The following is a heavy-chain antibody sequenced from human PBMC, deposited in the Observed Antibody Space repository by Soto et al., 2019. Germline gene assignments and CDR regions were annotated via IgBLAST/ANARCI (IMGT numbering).Heavy chain of an antibody. Sequence: SETLSLTCTVSGGSISSYYWSWIRQPAGKGLEWIGRIYTSGSTNYNPSLKSRVTMSVDTSKNQFSLKLSSVTAADTAVYYCASMYGSGSYNYFDYWGQGTLVTVSS. J-gene: IGHJ4*02. D-gene: IGHD3-10*01. V-gene: IGHV4-4*07. CDR2: IYTSGST. CDR1: GGSISSYY. CDR3: ASMYGSGSYNYFDY.